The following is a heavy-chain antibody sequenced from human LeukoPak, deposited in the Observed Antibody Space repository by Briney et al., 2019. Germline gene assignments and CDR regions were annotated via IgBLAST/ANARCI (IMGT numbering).Heavy chain of an antibody. CDR3: ARLSPYDSGGYYSQFDC. V-gene: IGHV4-59*08. CDR1: GDSITSYY. Sequence: PSETLSLTCTVSGDSITSYYWSWIRQPPGKGLEWIGYIYYSGSTNCNPSLKSRVTTSVDTSKNQFSLKLSSVTAAGTAVYYCARLSPYDSGGYYSQFDCWGQGTLVTVSS. D-gene: IGHD3-22*01. CDR2: IYYSGST. J-gene: IGHJ4*02.